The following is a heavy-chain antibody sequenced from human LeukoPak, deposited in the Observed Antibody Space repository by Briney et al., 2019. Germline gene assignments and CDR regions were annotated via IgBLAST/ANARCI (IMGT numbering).Heavy chain of an antibody. J-gene: IGHJ4*02. V-gene: IGHV4-39*07. CDR1: GGSISSSRYY. CDR3: ARITGGYDAPYYFDY. Sequence: RSSETLSLTCTVSGGSISSSRYYWGWIRQPPGKGLEWIGSIYYRGNTYYIPSLKSRVTISVDTSRNQFSLKLSSVTAADTAVYYCARITGGYDAPYYFDYWGQGTLVTVSS. D-gene: IGHD5-12*01. CDR2: IYYRGNT.